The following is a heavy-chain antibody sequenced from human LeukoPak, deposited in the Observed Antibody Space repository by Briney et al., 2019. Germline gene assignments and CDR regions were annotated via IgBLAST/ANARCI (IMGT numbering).Heavy chain of an antibody. CDR1: GGSISSSSYY. D-gene: IGHD5-18*01. CDR2: IYYSGST. V-gene: IGHV4-39*07. Sequence: PSETLSLTCTVSGGSISSSSYYWGCIRQAPGKGLEWIGTIYYSGSTYYNPSLKSRVTISVDTSKNQFSLQLTSVTDADTAVYYCARAGYSYGFDYWGQGTLVAVSS. J-gene: IGHJ4*02. CDR3: ARAGYSYGFDY.